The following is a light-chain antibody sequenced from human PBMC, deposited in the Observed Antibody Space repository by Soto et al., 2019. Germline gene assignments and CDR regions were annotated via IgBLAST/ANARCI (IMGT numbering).Light chain of an antibody. J-gene: IGKJ1*01. Sequence: EIVLTQSPGTLSLSPGERATLSCRASQSVSSSYLAWYQQKPGQAPRLLIYGASSRATGIPDRFSGSGSGTDFTLTVSRLEPEDFAVYYCQQYGSSPFSFGQGTKVXI. CDR1: QSVSSSY. V-gene: IGKV3-20*01. CDR2: GAS. CDR3: QQYGSSPFS.